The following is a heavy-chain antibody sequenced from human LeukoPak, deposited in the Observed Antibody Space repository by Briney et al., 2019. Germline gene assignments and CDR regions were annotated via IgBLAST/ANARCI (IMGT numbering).Heavy chain of an antibody. V-gene: IGHV1-69*04. Sequence: SVKVSCKASGGTSSSYAISWVRQAPGQGLEWMGRIIPILGITNYAQNLQGRVTITADKPTSTAYMELSSLRSEDTAVYYCARDDPYYFDYWGQGTLVTVSS. CDR2: IIPILGIT. CDR3: ARDDPYYFDY. J-gene: IGHJ4*02. CDR1: GGTSSSYA.